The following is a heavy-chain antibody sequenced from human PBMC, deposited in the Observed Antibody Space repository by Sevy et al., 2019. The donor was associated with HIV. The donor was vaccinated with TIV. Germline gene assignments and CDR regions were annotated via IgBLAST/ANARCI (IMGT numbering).Heavy chain of an antibody. J-gene: IGHJ6*02. Sequence: GGSLRLSCAASGIIFKSYVMSWVRQAPGKGLEWLSGISASGGSTYYADSVKGRFTISRDNFKSTLYLQMNILRAEDTAVYYCARGLILEWSWYGMDVWGQGTTVTVSS. D-gene: IGHD3-3*01. CDR3: ARGLILEWSWYGMDV. CDR1: GIIFKSYV. CDR2: ISASGGST. V-gene: IGHV3-23*01.